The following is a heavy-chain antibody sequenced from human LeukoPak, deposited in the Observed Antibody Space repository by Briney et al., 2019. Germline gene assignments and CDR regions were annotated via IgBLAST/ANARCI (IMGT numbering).Heavy chain of an antibody. V-gene: IGHV3-23*01. J-gene: IGHJ5*02. CDR2: ISGSGGST. D-gene: IGHD3-10*01. Sequence: GGSLRLSCAASGFTFSSYAMSWVRQAPGKGLEWVSAISGSGGSTYYADSVKGRFTITRDNSKNTLYLQMNSLRAEDTAVYYCAKDREGGSRLRGWFDPWGQGTLVAVSS. CDR3: AKDREGGSRLRGWFDP. CDR1: GFTFSSYA.